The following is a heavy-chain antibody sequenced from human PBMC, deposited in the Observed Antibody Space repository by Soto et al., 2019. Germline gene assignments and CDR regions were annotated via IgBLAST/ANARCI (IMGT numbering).Heavy chain of an antibody. D-gene: IGHD2-15*01. CDR1: GFIFSKAW. Sequence: EEQLVESGGGLVKPGGSLRLSCAASGFIFSKAWMNWVRQAPGKGLEWVGPIKLSTDGGTTDYAAPVKGRFTISRDDSKNTLYLQMNSLKTGDTALYYCTTGSVEGVWGRGTTVTVSS. J-gene: IGHJ6*02. CDR2: IKLSTDGGTT. CDR3: TTGSVEGV. V-gene: IGHV3-15*07.